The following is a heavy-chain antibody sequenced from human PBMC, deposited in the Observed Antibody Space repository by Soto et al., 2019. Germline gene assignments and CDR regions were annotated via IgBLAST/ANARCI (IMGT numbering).Heavy chain of an antibody. V-gene: IGHV4-31*03. J-gene: IGHJ5*02. CDR2: IYYSGST. CDR1: GGSISSGGYY. Sequence: LSLTCTVSGGSISSGGYYWSWIRQHPGKGLEWIGYIYYSGSTYYNPSLKSRVTISVDTSKNQFSLKLSSVTAADTAVYYCAGYYDSSGYYYDRYNWFDPWGQGTLVTVSS. D-gene: IGHD3-22*01. CDR3: AGYYDSSGYYYDRYNWFDP.